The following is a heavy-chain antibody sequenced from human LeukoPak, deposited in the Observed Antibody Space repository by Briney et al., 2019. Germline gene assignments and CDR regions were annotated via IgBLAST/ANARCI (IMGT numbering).Heavy chain of an antibody. CDR2: IIPILGIA. D-gene: IGHD3-10*01. CDR3: ATDDRMVRGFHY. Sequence: ASVKVSCKASGGTFSSYAISWVRQAPGQGLEWMGRIIPILGIANYAQKFQGRVTITADKSTSTAYMELSSLRSEDTAVYYCATDDRMVRGFHYWGQGTLVTVSS. V-gene: IGHV1-69*04. J-gene: IGHJ4*02. CDR1: GGTFSSYA.